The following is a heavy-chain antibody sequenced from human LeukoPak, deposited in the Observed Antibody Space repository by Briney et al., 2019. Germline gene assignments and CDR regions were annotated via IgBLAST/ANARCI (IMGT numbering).Heavy chain of an antibody. CDR2: ISSSSSTI. CDR3: ARDGDKLGIYCSSTSCYPNYFDY. D-gene: IGHD2-2*01. Sequence: PGGSLRLSCAASGFTFSSYSMNWVRQAPGKGLEWVSYISSSSSTIYYADSVKGRFTISRDNAKNSLYLQMNSLRAEDTAVYYCARDGDKLGIYCSSTSCYPNYFDYWGQGTLVTVSS. V-gene: IGHV3-48*01. J-gene: IGHJ4*02. CDR1: GFTFSSYS.